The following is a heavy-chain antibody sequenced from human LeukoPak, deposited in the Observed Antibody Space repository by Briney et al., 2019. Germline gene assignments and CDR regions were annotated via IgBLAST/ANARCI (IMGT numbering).Heavy chain of an antibody. CDR3: VSVTGGSSSLYYFDH. Sequence: SETLSLTCTVSGGSISSSNYYWGWIRQPPGKGLEWIGSIYYSGITYYNPSLKSRVTISVDTSNNQFSLKLSSVTAADTAMYYCVSVTGGSSSLYYFDHWGKGTLVTVSS. D-gene: IGHD6-6*01. J-gene: IGHJ4*02. CDR1: GGSISSSNYY. CDR2: IYYSGIT. V-gene: IGHV4-39*01.